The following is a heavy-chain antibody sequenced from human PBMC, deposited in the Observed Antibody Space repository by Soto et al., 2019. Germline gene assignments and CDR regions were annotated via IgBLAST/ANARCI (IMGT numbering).Heavy chain of an antibody. J-gene: IGHJ6*02. Sequence: EVQLVESGGGLVQPGRSLRLSCAASGFTFDDYAMHWVRQAPGKGLEWVSGISWNSGSIGYADSVKGRFTISRDNAKHSLYLQMTSRSAEDTALYYCAKDAITMVRGVISDYGMDVWGQGTTVTVSS. V-gene: IGHV3-9*01. CDR2: ISWNSGSI. CDR3: AKDAITMVRGVISDYGMDV. D-gene: IGHD3-10*01. CDR1: GFTFDDYA.